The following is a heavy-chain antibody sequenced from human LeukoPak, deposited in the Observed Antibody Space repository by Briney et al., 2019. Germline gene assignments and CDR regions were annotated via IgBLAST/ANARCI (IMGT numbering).Heavy chain of an antibody. CDR2: IHSSGST. D-gene: IGHD3-10*01. J-gene: IGHJ5*02. CDR1: GGSISSYY. Sequence: SETLSLTCTVSGGSISSYYWSWIRQPAGKGLEWIGRIHSSGSTNYNPSLKTRVTMSADTSKNQFSLKLSSVTAADTAAYYCARHAPTLLWFGELLSLNWFDPWGQGTLVTVPS. V-gene: IGHV4-4*07. CDR3: ARHAPTLLWFGELLSLNWFDP.